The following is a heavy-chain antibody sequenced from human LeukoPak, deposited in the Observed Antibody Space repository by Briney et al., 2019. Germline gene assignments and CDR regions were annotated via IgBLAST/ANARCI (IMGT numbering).Heavy chain of an antibody. V-gene: IGHV3-21*01. CDR3: ARDGAYGEVVG. CDR1: EFTFSSYS. D-gene: IGHD4-17*01. J-gene: IGHJ4*02. Sequence: GGSLRLSCAASEFTFSSYSMNWVRQAPGKGLEWVSHISSSCSYIYYADSVKGRFTISRDNAKNSLYLQMNSLRAEDTAVYYCARDGAYGEVVGWGEGTLVTVSS. CDR2: ISSSCSYI.